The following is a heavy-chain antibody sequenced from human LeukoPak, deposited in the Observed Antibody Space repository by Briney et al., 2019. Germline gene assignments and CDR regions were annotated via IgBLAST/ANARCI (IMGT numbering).Heavy chain of an antibody. Sequence: ASVKVSCKASGYTFTSYAMNWVRQAPEQGLEWMGWINTYTGNPTYAQGFTGRFVFSLDTSVSTTYLQISSLKDEDTAVYYCARGGLGSSGYYFFDYWGQGTLVTVSS. CDR3: ARGGLGSSGYYFFDY. J-gene: IGHJ4*02. D-gene: IGHD3-22*01. CDR2: INTYTGNP. V-gene: IGHV7-4-1*02. CDR1: GYTFTSYA.